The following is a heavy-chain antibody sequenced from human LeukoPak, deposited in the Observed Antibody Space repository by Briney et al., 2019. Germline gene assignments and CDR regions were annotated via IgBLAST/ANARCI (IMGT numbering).Heavy chain of an antibody. V-gene: IGHV3-21*01. Sequence: PGGSLGLSCAASGFTFSGYSMNWVRQAPGKGLEWVSSTSSSSSYIYYADSVKGRFTISRDNAKNSLYLQMNSLRAEDTAVYYCARYVSEGDAFDIWGQGTMVTVSS. J-gene: IGHJ3*02. CDR1: GFTFSGYS. D-gene: IGHD3-10*02. CDR3: ARYVSEGDAFDI. CDR2: TSSSSSYI.